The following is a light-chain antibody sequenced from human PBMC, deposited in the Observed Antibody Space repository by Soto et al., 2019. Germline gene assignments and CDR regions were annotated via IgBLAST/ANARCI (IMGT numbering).Light chain of an antibody. CDR3: AAGDSSLSAGDV. CDR1: NSNIVNNY. J-gene: IGLJ1*01. Sequence: QSVLTQPPSVSAAPGQKVTISCSANNSNIVNNYVSWYQQLPGTAPKLLIYDNNKRPSGIPDRFSASKSATSATLGITGLQTGDEADYYCAAGDSSLSAGDVFGTGTKVTVL. CDR2: DNN. V-gene: IGLV1-51*01.